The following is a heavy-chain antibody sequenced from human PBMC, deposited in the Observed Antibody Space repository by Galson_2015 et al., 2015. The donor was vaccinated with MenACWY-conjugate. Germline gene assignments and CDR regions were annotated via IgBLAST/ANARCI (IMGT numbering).Heavy chain of an antibody. V-gene: IGHV1-18*01. CDR2: INASNGDT. Sequence: SVKVSCKASGYSFTTYGINWVRQAPGQGLEWMGWINASNGDTNFAQTLQGRVTMTADTSTSTVYIELRSLRSDGTAVYYCARGRVVTRDFDYWGQGTLVSVSS. CDR1: GYSFTTYG. D-gene: IGHD2-21*02. CDR3: ARGRVVTRDFDY. J-gene: IGHJ4*02.